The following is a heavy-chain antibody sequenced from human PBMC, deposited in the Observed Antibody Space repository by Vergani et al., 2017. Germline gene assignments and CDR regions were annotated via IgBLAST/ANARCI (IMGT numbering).Heavy chain of an antibody. CDR3: ARGCGCYDWDY. Sequence: EVQLVESGGGLVKPGGPLRPSCAAPGFTFSSYSMNWVRQAPGKGLEWVSSISRSSSYIYNADSVKGRYTISRDNDKNSLYLQMNSLGAEDTAVSYCARGCGCYDWDYWGQGTLVTVSS. CDR2: ISRSSSYI. D-gene: IGHD5-12*01. J-gene: IGHJ4*02. CDR1: GFTFSSYS. V-gene: IGHV3-21*01.